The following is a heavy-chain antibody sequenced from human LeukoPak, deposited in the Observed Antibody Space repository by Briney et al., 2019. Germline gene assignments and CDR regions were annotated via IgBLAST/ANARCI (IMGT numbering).Heavy chain of an antibody. D-gene: IGHD3-10*01. CDR1: GFTVSSDY. J-gene: IGHJ4*02. CDR2: ISGGGDAT. Sequence: GGSLRLSCAASGFTVSSDYMSWVRQAPGKGLEWVSAISGGGDATYYADSVKGRFTISRDNSKNTLYLQMNSLRVEDTAVYYCARDSSMLRGPLVIYYFDFWGQGTLVTVSS. CDR3: ARDSSMLRGPLVIYYFDF. V-gene: IGHV3-23*01.